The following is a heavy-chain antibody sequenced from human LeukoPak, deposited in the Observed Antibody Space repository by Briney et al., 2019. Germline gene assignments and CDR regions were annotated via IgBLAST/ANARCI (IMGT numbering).Heavy chain of an antibody. CDR2: IYSGGST. D-gene: IGHD6-13*01. CDR1: GFPLNSNH. J-gene: IGHJ4*02. Sequence: GSLRLSCAASGFPLNSNHLSRVRPASGKGLEWVSVIYSGGSTYYADSVKGRFTISRDNSKNTLYLQMNSLRAEDTAVYYCARVNSSSWYFDYWGQGTLVTVSS. V-gene: IGHV3-53*01. CDR3: ARVNSSSWYFDY.